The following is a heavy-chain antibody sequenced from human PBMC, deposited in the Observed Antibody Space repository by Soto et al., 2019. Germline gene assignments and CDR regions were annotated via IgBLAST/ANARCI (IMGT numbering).Heavy chain of an antibody. V-gene: IGHV3-74*03. Sequence: PGGSLRLSCAASGFTFSSYRVHWVRQVPGKGLLWVSHISGDGTTTSYADSVKGRFIISRDNAKNTLYLQMSSLRAEDTAVYYCARDPGKFAVAWGQGTLVTVSS. J-gene: IGHJ5*02. CDR3: ARDPGKFAVA. D-gene: IGHD6-19*01. CDR2: ISGDGTTT. CDR1: GFTFSSYR.